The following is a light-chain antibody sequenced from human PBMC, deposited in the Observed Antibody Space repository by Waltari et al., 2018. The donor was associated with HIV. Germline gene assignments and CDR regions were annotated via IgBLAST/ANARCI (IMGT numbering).Light chain of an antibody. CDR1: QSAATN. CDR2: GAG. CDR3: QQYNSSPT. Sequence: EILMTQSPATLAVSPGDRATLSCKASQSAATNIAWYQQKPGQPIRLLIYGAGTTATGVSGRCSGSGSGTDFTLTINNLQSDDSAVYFCQQYNSSPTFGQGTKVEV. V-gene: IGKV3-15*01. J-gene: IGKJ2*01.